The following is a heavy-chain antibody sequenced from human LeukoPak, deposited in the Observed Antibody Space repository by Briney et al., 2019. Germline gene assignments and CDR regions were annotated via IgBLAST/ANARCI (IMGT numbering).Heavy chain of an antibody. CDR1: GFTFSSYG. CDR2: TRYDGSNK. J-gene: IGHJ4*02. V-gene: IGHV3-30*02. Sequence: WGSLRLSCAASGFTFSSYGMHWVRQAPGKGLEWVAFTRYDGSNKYYADSVKGRFTISRDNSKNTLYLQMNSLRAEDTAVYYCAGDGYFDYWGQGTLVTVSS. CDR3: AGDGYFDY.